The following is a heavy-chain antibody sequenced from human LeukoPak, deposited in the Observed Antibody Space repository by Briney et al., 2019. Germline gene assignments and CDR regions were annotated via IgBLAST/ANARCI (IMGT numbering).Heavy chain of an antibody. Sequence: SETLSLTCTVSGGSISSSDYYWGWIRQPPGRGLEWIGSIYYSGSTYYNPSLKSRVTISVDTSKNQFSLRLSSVTAADTAVYYCARHNGQLHYGSTPPNWFDSWGQGTLVTVSS. CDR3: ARHNGQLHYGSTPPNWFDS. CDR1: GGSISSSDYY. V-gene: IGHV4-39*01. CDR2: IYYSGST. D-gene: IGHD3-10*01. J-gene: IGHJ5*01.